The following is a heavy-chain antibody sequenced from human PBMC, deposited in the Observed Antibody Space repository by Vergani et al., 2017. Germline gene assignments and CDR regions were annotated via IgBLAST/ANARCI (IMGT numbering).Heavy chain of an antibody. CDR3: ARDPGYGDNYFDY. V-gene: IGHV4-59*11. D-gene: IGHD5-12*01. CDR1: FDSIRNLY. J-gene: IGHJ4*02. CDR2: IHYSGST. Sequence: QVQLQESGPGLVKSSETLSLTCSVSFDSIRNLYCNWIRQPPGKGLEWIGSIHYSGSTNYNPSLKSRVTISVDTSKNQFSLKLSSVTAADTAVYYCARDPGYGDNYFDYWGQGTLVTVSS.